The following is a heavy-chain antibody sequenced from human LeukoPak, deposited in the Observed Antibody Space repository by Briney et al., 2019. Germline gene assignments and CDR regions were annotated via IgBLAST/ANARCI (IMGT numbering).Heavy chain of an antibody. CDR2: MNPNSGNT. CDR1: GYTFTSYD. J-gene: IGHJ3*02. CDR3: ARKQLRDAFDI. D-gene: IGHD4-17*01. Sequence: ASVKVSCKASGYTFTSYDINWVRQATGQGLEWMGWMNPNSGNTGYAQKFQGRVTMTRDTSISTAYMELSRLRSDDTAVYYCARKQLRDAFDIWGQGTMVTVSS. V-gene: IGHV1-8*01.